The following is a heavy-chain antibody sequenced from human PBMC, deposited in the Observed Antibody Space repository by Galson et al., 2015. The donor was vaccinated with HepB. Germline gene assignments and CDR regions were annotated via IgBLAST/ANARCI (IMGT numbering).Heavy chain of an antibody. CDR3: VREAVAIFGVGNRFDP. D-gene: IGHD3-3*01. Sequence: SLRLSCAASGFSFSTFPMYWVRQAPGKGLEYVSAISATGTTIYYADSVKDRFTISRDNAKTSLYLQMDSLGAEDTALYYCVREAVAIFGVGNRFDPWGQGTLVTVSS. CDR1: GFSFSTFP. V-gene: IGHV3-64*04. J-gene: IGHJ5*02. CDR2: ISATGTTI.